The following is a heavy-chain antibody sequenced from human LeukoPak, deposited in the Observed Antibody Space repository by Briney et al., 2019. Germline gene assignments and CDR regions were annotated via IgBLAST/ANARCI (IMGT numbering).Heavy chain of an antibody. CDR3: ARATVDGRFDY. CDR1: GFTFDDYG. Sequence: GGSLRLSCAASGFTFDDYGMSWVRQAPGKGLEWVSGINWNGGSTGYADSVKGRFTISRDNAKNSLYLQMNSLRAEDSALYYCARATVDGRFDYWGQGTLVTVSS. V-gene: IGHV3-20*04. CDR2: INWNGGST. D-gene: IGHD4-17*01. J-gene: IGHJ4*02.